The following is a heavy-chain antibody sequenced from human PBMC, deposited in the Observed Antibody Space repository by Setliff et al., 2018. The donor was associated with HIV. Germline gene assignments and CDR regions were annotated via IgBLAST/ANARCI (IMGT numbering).Heavy chain of an antibody. CDR2: ISAYNGNT. J-gene: IGHJ3*02. V-gene: IGHV1-18*01. D-gene: IGHD5-12*01. Sequence: GASVKVSCKASGYTFTSYGISWVRQAPGQGLEWMGWISAYNGNTNYAQKLQGRVTMTTDTSTITAYMELRSLRSDDTAVYYCARDPGRDGYNLGAFDIWGQGTMVTVSS. CDR3: ARDPGRDGYNLGAFDI. CDR1: GYTFTSYG.